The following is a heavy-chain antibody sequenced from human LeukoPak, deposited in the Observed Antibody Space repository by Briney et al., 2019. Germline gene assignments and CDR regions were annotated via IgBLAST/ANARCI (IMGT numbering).Heavy chain of an antibody. Sequence: GASVKVSCKASGYTFTGYYMHWVRQAPGQGLEWMGWINPNSGGTNYAQKFQGRVTMTRDTSISTAYMELSRLRSDDTAVYYCARGYRVSRDTVTTPTSYWGQGTLVTVSS. D-gene: IGHD4-17*01. CDR1: GYTFTGYY. CDR3: ARGYRVSRDTVTTPTSY. CDR2: INPNSGGT. J-gene: IGHJ4*02. V-gene: IGHV1-2*02.